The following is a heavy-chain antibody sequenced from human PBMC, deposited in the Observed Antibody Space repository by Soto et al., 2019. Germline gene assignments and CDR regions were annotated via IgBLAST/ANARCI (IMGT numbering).Heavy chain of an antibody. V-gene: IGHV4-39*01. CDR2: IYYSGST. Sequence: LSLTCTVSGGSISSSSYYWGWIRQPPGKGLEWIGSIYYSGSTYYNPSLKSRVTISVDTSKNQFSLKLSSVTAADTAVYYCATVRGVYYYYGMDVWGQGTTVTVSS. J-gene: IGHJ6*02. CDR3: ATVRGVYYYYGMDV. D-gene: IGHD3-10*01. CDR1: GGSISSSSYY.